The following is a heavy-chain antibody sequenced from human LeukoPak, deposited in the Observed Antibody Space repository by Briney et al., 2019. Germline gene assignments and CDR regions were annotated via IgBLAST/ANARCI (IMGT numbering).Heavy chain of an antibody. V-gene: IGHV3-66*04. Sequence: GGSLRLSCVASGFTFRSNWMSWVRQAPGKGLEWVSVIYSGGSTYYADSVKGRFTISRDNSKNTLYLQMNSLRAEDTAVYYCARHSGWSLDYWGQGTLVTVSS. CDR3: ARHSGWSLDY. CDR1: GFTFRSNW. D-gene: IGHD6-19*01. CDR2: IYSGGST. J-gene: IGHJ4*02.